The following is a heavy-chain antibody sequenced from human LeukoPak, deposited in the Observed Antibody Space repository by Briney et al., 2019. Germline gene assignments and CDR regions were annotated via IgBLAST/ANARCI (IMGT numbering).Heavy chain of an antibody. CDR1: GYTFTNFD. CDR3: ARVGYSNSYDY. CDR2: MNPNTGNA. J-gene: IGHJ4*02. D-gene: IGHD1-26*01. V-gene: IGHV1-8*01. Sequence: ASMKVSCKASGYTFTNFDTNWVRQATGQGLEWMGWMNPNTGNAGYAQKFQDRVTITWDASISTAYMDLSSLRSEDTAVYYCARVGYSNSYDYWGQGTQVTVSS.